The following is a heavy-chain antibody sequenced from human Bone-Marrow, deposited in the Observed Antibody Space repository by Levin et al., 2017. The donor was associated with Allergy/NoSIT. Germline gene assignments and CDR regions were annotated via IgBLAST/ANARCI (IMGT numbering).Heavy chain of an antibody. J-gene: IGHJ6*02. CDR2: ISYDGSKT. D-gene: IGHD1-26*01. V-gene: IGHV3-30*18. Sequence: GGSLRLSCAASGFTFNNFGMHWVRQAPGKGLEWVAVISYDGSKTYYADSVKGRFTISRDNSKNTLYLQMNSLRTEDTAVYHCAKEVEELKPRYYAMDVWGQGTTVTVSS. CDR1: GFTFNNFG. CDR3: AKEVEELKPRYYAMDV.